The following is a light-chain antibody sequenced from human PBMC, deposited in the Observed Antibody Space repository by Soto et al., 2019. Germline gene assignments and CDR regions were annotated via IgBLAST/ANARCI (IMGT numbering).Light chain of an antibody. J-gene: IGKJ5*01. CDR1: QSVSGS. V-gene: IGKV3-11*01. CDR3: QQRSNWRIT. CDR2: DTS. Sequence: EIVLTQSPATLSLSPGERSTLSCRASQSVSGSLAWYQQKPGQAPRLLISDTSNRATGIPARFSGSGSGTDFTLTISSLEPEDFAVYYCQQRSNWRITFGQGTRLEIK.